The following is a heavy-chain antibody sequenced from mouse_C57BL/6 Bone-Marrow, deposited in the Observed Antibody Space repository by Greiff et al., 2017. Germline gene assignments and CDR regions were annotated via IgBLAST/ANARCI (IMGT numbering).Heavy chain of an antibody. J-gene: IGHJ4*01. V-gene: IGHV1-53*01. CDR3: ARSDYYGSSYEDAMDY. CDR1: GYTFTSYW. D-gene: IGHD1-1*01. CDR2: INPSNGGT. Sequence: VQLQQPGTELVKPGASVKLSCKASGYTFTSYWMHWVKQRPGQGLEWIGNINPSNGGTNYNEKFKSKATLTLDKSSSTAYMQLSSLTSEDSAVYYCARSDYYGSSYEDAMDYWGQGTSVTVSS.